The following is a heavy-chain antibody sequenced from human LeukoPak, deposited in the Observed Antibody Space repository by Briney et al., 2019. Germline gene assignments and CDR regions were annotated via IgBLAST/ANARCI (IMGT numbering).Heavy chain of an antibody. CDR3: AKEHRFWSGYHY. V-gene: IGHV3-23*01. Sequence: PGGSLRLSCAASGFTFSSYAMSWVRQAPGKGLEWVSGISGSGANTHYADSVKGRFTISRDNSKNTLYLQMISLRAEDTAVYYCAKEHRFWSGYHYWGQGTLVTVSS. CDR1: GFTFSSYA. J-gene: IGHJ4*02. D-gene: IGHD3-3*01. CDR2: ISGSGANT.